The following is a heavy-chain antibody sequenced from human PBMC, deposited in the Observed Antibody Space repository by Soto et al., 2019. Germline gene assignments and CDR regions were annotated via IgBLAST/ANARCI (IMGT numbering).Heavy chain of an antibody. CDR2: TYYRSKWYN. CDR1: GDSVSSNSAA. Sequence: SQTLSLTCAISGDSVSSNSAAWNWIRQSPSRGLEWLGRTYYRSKWYNDYAVSVKSRITINPDTSKNQFSPQLNSVTPEDTAVYYCARVYCSSTSCYIFNWFDPWGQGTLVTVSS. J-gene: IGHJ5*02. CDR3: ARVYCSSTSCYIFNWFDP. D-gene: IGHD2-2*02. V-gene: IGHV6-1*01.